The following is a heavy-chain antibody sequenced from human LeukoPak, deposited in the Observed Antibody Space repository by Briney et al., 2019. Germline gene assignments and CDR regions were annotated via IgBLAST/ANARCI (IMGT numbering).Heavy chain of an antibody. CDR1: GGSFSGYY. CDR3: ARDGSPTTVRGCSSTSCYVGYDY. D-gene: IGHD2-2*01. J-gene: IGHJ4*02. CDR2: INHSGST. Sequence: SETLSLTCAVYGGSFSGYYWSWIRQPPGKGLEWIGEINHSGSTNYNPSLKSRVTISVDTSKNQFSLKLSSVTAADTAVCYCARDGSPTTVRGCSSTSCYVGYDYWGQGTLVTVSS. V-gene: IGHV4-34*01.